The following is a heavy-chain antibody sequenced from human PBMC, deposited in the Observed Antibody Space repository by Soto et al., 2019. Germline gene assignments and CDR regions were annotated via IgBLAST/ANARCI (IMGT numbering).Heavy chain of an antibody. D-gene: IGHD4-4*01. Sequence: XGTLSLTCTVSGGSVSRDSNFWSWIRQPPGKGLEWIGYIYYSGPTRYNPSLESRVTISIDSSKNQVSLNLTSVTAADTAVYYCARGYSHYAHWGRGTLVTV. J-gene: IGHJ4*02. V-gene: IGHV4-61*01. CDR3: ARGYSHYAH. CDR2: IYYSGPT. CDR1: GGSVSRDSNF.